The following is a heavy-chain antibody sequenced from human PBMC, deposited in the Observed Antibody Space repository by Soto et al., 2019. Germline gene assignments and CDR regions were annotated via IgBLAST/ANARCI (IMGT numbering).Heavy chain of an antibody. D-gene: IGHD3-3*01. J-gene: IGHJ4*02. CDR3: AKDSLNYDFAQSPPDY. Sequence: GGSLRLSCAASGFTFSSYGMHWVRQAPGKGLEWVAVISYDGSNKYYADSVKGRFTISRDNSKNTLYLQMNSLRAEDTAVYYCAKDSLNYDFAQSPPDYWGQGTLVTVSS. CDR2: ISYDGSNK. V-gene: IGHV3-30*18. CDR1: GFTFSSYG.